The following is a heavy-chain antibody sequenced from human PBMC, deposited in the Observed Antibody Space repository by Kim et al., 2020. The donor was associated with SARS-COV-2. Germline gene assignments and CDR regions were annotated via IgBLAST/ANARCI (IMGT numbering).Heavy chain of an antibody. V-gene: IGHV1-46*01. D-gene: IGHD2-2*01. CDR2: INPSGGST. Sequence: ASVKVSCKASGYTFTSYYMHWVRQAPGQWLEWMGIINPSGGSTSYAQKFQGRVTMTRDTSTSTVYMELSSLRSEDTAVYYCARDLPYCSSTSCYPGYYGMDVWGQGTTVTVSS. CDR3: ARDLPYCSSTSCYPGYYGMDV. CDR1: GYTFTSYY. J-gene: IGHJ6*02.